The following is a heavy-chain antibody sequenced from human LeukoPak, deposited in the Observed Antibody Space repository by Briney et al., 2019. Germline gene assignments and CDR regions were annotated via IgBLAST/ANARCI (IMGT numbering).Heavy chain of an antibody. Sequence: SETLSLTCTVSGGSISSYYWSWVRQPPGKGLEWIGYIYYSGSTNYNPSLTSRVTISVDTSKNQFSLKLSSVTAADTAVYYCARVPMVRGVIRDYWGQGTLVTVSS. J-gene: IGHJ4*02. D-gene: IGHD3-10*01. V-gene: IGHV4-59*01. CDR1: GGSISSYY. CDR3: ARVPMVRGVIRDY. CDR2: IYYSGST.